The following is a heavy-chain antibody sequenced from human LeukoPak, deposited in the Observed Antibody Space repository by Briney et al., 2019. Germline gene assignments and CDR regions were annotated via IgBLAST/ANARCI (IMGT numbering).Heavy chain of an antibody. CDR2: ISSSGSTI. CDR1: GFVVSDNY. J-gene: IGHJ3*02. D-gene: IGHD6-19*01. V-gene: IGHV3-11*04. CDR3: ARDLSGGSGWTCDAFDI. Sequence: PGGSLRLSCAASGFVVSDNYMSWVRQAPGQGLEWVSYISSSGSTIYYADSVEGRFTISRDNAKNSLYLQMNSLRAEDTAVYYCARDLSGGSGWTCDAFDIWGQGTMVTVSS.